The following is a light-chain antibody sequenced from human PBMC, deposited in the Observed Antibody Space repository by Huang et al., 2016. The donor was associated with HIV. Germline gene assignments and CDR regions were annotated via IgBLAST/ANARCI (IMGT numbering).Light chain of an antibody. CDR3: MQGTHWHGT. Sequence: DVVMTQSPLSLPVTLGQSASISCRSSLGLVHSDGNTYLNWFHQRPGQSPRRLIYKVSKRDSGVPQRFSGSGSDTDFTLKIRRVEADDVGVYYCMQGTHWHGTFGQGTTLEIK. CDR1: LGLVHSDGNTY. CDR2: KVS. V-gene: IGKV2-30*02. J-gene: IGKJ2*01.